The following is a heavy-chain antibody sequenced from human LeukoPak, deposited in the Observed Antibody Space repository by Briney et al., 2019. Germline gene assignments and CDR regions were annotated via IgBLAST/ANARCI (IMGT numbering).Heavy chain of an antibody. Sequence: SVKVSCKTSGGTFNNSAISWVRQAPGQGLEWLGGIMPLFGTAGYAQKFQGRVTITKDESTRTVYLELTSLTSDDTAVHYCARDVHGDYGSGWFDPWGQGTLVSVSS. J-gene: IGHJ5*02. CDR1: GGTFNNSA. CDR2: IMPLFGTA. V-gene: IGHV1-69*05. CDR3: ARDVHGDYGSGWFDP. D-gene: IGHD4-17*01.